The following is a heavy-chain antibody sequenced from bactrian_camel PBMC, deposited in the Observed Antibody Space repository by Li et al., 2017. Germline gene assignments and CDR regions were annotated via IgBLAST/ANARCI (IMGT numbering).Heavy chain of an antibody. V-gene: IGHV3S40*01. CDR1: GFIFSTYA. CDR2: ISGRSSET. J-gene: IGHJ4*01. CDR3: AAGPWYTDEYKY. D-gene: IGHD6*01. Sequence: VQLVESGGGLVQPGGSLRLSCAASGFIFSTYALSWVRQAPGKGLEGLAAISGRSSETQYADSVKGRFTISRDGVANTVYLQMNSLESEDTALYYCAAGPWYTDEYKYWGRGTQVTVS.